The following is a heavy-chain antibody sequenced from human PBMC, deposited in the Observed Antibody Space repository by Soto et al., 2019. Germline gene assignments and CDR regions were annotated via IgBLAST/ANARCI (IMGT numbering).Heavy chain of an antibody. V-gene: IGHV3-23*01. CDR2: ISGSGGST. CDR3: AKSPAEKWLLCWGWFDP. CDR1: GFTFSSYA. J-gene: IGHJ5*02. Sequence: EVQLLESGGGLVQPGGSLRLSCAASGFTFSSYAMSWVRQAPGKGLEWVSAISGSGGSTYYADSVKGRFTISRDNSKNTLYLQMNSLRAEDTAVYYCAKSPAEKWLLCWGWFDPWGQGTLVTVSS. D-gene: IGHD3-3*01.